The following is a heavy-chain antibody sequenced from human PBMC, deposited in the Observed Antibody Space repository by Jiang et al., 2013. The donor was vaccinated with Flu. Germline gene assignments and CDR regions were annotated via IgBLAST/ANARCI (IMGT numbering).Heavy chain of an antibody. Sequence: GLEWVGFIRSKAYGGTTEYAASVKGRFTISRDDSKSIAYLQMNSLKTEDTAVYYCTRDGPASYYYDSSGYYYAAFDYLGPRDNGHRLF. V-gene: IGHV3-49*02. CDR3: TRDGPASYYYDSSGYYYAAFDY. CDR2: IRSKAYGGTT. J-gene: IGHJ3*02. D-gene: IGHD3-22*01.